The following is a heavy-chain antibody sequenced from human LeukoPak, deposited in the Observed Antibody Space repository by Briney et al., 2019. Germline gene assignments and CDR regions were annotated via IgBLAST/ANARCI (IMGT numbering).Heavy chain of an antibody. CDR3: ARDDITTIFGVVEDIDYFDY. CDR2: INTNTGNP. J-gene: IGHJ4*02. Sequence: ASVKVSCKASGYTFTNNFMHWVRQAPGQGLEWMGWINTNTGNPTYAQGFTGRFVFSLDTSVSTAYLQISSLKAEDTAVYYCARDDITTIFGVVEDIDYFDYWGQGTLVTVSS. CDR1: GYTFTNNF. V-gene: IGHV7-4-1*02. D-gene: IGHD3-3*01.